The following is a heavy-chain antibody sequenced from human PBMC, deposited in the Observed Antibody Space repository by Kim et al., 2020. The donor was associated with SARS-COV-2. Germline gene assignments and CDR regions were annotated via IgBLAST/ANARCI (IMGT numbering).Heavy chain of an antibody. CDR1: GGSFSGGGYN. V-gene: IGHV4-39*01. CDR2: IYYSGTT. J-gene: IGHJ4*02. CDR3: WGGQTSALDY. Sequence: SETLSLTCTVSGGSFSGGGYNWGWIRQPPGKGLEWIGSIYYSGTTLHNSSLKSRVTMSVDTSKNQFSLKLSSVTAADTAVYYCWGGQTSALDYCGQGAL. D-gene: IGHD3-10*01.